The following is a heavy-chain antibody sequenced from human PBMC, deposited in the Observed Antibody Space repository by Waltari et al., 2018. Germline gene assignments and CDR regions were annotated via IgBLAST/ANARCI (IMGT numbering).Heavy chain of an antibody. Sequence: QVQLQESGPGLLKPSQTLSLICNLSGVSLNDGHYFWTLLRPPAGKGLEWIGRIYTRGATATNPSLKSRVIMSIDTAKNQFSLSLSSVTAADTAVYFCARESPTVTFGGPLKRASWFDPWGQGTLVTVSS. D-gene: IGHD3-16*01. CDR3: ARESPTVTFGGPLKRASWFDP. CDR2: IYTRGAT. V-gene: IGHV4-61*02. CDR1: GVSLNDGHYF. J-gene: IGHJ5*02.